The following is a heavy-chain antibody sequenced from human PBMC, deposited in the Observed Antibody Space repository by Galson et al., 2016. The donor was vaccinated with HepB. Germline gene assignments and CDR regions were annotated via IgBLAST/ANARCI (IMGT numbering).Heavy chain of an antibody. J-gene: IGHJ3*02. V-gene: IGHV1-18*01. Sequence: SVKVSCKASGYTFTSYGISWVRQAPGQGLEWLGWIATHNGKTDYARELQGKVTMTTDTSTNTVYMELRSLRSDDTAVYYCARDYQSLRWPPPACDIWGQGTMVTVSS. CDR1: GYTFTSYG. CDR3: ARDYQSLRWPPPACDI. D-gene: IGHD4-23*01. CDR2: IATHNGKT.